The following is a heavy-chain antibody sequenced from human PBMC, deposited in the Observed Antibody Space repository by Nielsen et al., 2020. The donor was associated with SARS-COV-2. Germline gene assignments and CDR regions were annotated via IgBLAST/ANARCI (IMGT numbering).Heavy chain of an antibody. V-gene: IGHV4-34*01. D-gene: IGHD1-26*01. CDR1: GGSFSDYH. J-gene: IGHJ4*02. CDR3: ARLGPELLYFDY. CDR2: ISRSGGT. Sequence: SETLSLTCAVYGGSFSDYHWTWIRQPPGKGLEWIGEISRSGGTNYNPSLQSRVTISEDTSKNQFSLQLHSVTAADTAVYYCARLGPELLYFDYWGQGTLVTVSS.